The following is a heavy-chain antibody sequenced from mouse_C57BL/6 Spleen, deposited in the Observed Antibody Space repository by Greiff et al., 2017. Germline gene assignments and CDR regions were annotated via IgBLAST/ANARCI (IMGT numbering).Heavy chain of an antibody. Sequence: QVQLKQSGPELVKPGASVKISCKASGYAFSSSWMNWVKQRPGQGLEWIGRIYPGDGDTNYNGKFKGKATLTEDKSSSTAYMQLSSLTSEDSAVYFCARGNTVVNYFEDWGQGTTLTVSS. V-gene: IGHV1-82*01. CDR2: IYPGDGDT. J-gene: IGHJ2*01. CDR1: GYAFSSSW. D-gene: IGHD1-1*01. CDR3: ARGNTVVNYFED.